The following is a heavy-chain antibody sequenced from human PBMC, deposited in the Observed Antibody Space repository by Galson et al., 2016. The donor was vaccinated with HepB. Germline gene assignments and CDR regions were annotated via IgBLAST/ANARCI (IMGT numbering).Heavy chain of an antibody. Sequence: QSGAEVKKPGESLRISCKGSGYDFPTFWLGWVRQLPSQGLEWMGIIYPEDSDTRYSPSLQGQVTISADTSINTAYLQWDSLKASDSGIYYCARPKPGDGYNWAYWGQGTTVTVAS. D-gene: IGHD5-24*01. J-gene: IGHJ4*02. V-gene: IGHV5-51*01. CDR1: GYDFPTFW. CDR2: IYPEDSDT. CDR3: ARPKPGDGYNWAY.